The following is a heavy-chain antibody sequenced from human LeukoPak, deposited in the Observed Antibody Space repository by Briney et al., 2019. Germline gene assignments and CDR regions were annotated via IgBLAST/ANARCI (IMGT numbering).Heavy chain of an antibody. CDR2: IRYDGSNK. CDR3: AKGNHGSSPYFDY. CDR1: GFTFSSYG. Sequence: PGGSLRLSCAASGFTFSSYGMHWVRQAPGKGLEWVAFIRYDGSNKYYADSVKGRFTISRDNPKNTLYLQMNSLRAEDTAVYYCAKGNHGSSPYFDYWGQGTLVTVSS. V-gene: IGHV3-30*02. D-gene: IGHD6-6*01. J-gene: IGHJ4*02.